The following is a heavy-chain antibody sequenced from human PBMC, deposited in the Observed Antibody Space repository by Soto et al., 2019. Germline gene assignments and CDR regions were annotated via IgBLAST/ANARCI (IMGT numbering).Heavy chain of an antibody. CDR2: ISGSGGST. D-gene: IGHD3-22*01. V-gene: IGHV3-23*01. CDR1: GFTFSSYA. J-gene: IGHJ6*02. CDR3: AKDPYYYDSSGYYLYYGMDG. Sequence: PVGPLRLSCAASGFTFSSYAMSWVRQAPGKGLEWVSAISGSGGSTYYADSVKGRFTISRDNSKNTLYLQMNSLRAEDTAVYYCAKDPYYYDSSGYYLYYGMDGSAQATTDTVTS.